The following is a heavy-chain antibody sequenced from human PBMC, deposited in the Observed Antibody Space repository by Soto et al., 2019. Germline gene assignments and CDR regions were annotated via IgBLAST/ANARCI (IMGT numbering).Heavy chain of an antibody. D-gene: IGHD3-10*01. CDR1: GGSISSYY. Sequence: SETLSLTCTVSGGSISSYYWSWLRQPPGKGLEWIGYIYYSGSTNYNPSLKSRVTISVDTSKNQFSLKLSSVTAADTAVYYCASFGSRGVIRDWGQGTLVTVSS. CDR2: IYYSGST. J-gene: IGHJ4*02. CDR3: ASFGSRGVIRD. V-gene: IGHV4-59*01.